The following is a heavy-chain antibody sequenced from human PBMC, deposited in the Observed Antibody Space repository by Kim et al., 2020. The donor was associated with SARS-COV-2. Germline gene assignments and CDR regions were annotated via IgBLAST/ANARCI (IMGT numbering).Heavy chain of an antibody. CDR3: ARDRVLHIPEEEIVATILGVHYYYYGMDV. CDR2: ISSSGSTI. V-gene: IGHV3-48*03. CDR1: GFTFSSYE. J-gene: IGHJ6*02. D-gene: IGHD5-12*01. Sequence: GGSLRLSCAASGFTFSSYEMNWVRQAPGKGLEWVSYISSSGSTIYYADSVKGRFTISRDNAKNSLYLQMNSLRAEDTAVYYCARDRVLHIPEEEIVATILGVHYYYYGMDVWGQGTTVTVSS.